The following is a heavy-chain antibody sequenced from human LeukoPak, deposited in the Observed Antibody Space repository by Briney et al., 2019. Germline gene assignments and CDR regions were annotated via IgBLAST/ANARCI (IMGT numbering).Heavy chain of an antibody. V-gene: IGHV4-34*01. CDR3: ARSARTPLNYYYYYMDV. D-gene: IGHD6-6*01. CDR2: INHSGST. CDR1: GGSFGGYY. J-gene: IGHJ6*03. Sequence: SETLSLTCAVYGGSFGGYYWSWIRQPPGKGLEWIGEINHSGSTNYNPSLKSRVTISVDTSKNQFSLKLSSVTAADTAVYYCARSARTPLNYYYYYMDVWGKGTTVTVSS.